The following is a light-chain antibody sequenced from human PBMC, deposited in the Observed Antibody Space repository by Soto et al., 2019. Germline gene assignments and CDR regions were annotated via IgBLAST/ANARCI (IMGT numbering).Light chain of an antibody. CDR2: EVS. J-gene: IGLJ1*01. Sequence: QSALTQPASXXXXXXXXXTISCTGTSSDVGGYNYVSWYQQHPGKAPKLMIYEVSNRPSGVSNRFSGSKSGNTASLTISGLQAEDEADYYCSSYTSSSTPYVFGTGTKLTVL. CDR1: SSDVGGYNY. V-gene: IGLV2-14*01. CDR3: SSYTSSSTPYV.